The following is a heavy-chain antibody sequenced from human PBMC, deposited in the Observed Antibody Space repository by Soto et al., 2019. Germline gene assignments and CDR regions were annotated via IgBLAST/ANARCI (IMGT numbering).Heavy chain of an antibody. J-gene: IGHJ4*02. CDR3: ARGHYGSPPGYLDY. CDR2: IYNGGST. V-gene: IGHV3-66*01. CDR1: GFTVGNNY. D-gene: IGHD3-10*01. Sequence: GGSLRLSCAASGFTVGNNYMSWVRQAPGEGLEWVSVIYNGGSTYYGDSMKGRFTISRDISQNTLYLQMNSLRVEDTAVYYCARGHYGSPPGYLDYWGQGTLVTVSS.